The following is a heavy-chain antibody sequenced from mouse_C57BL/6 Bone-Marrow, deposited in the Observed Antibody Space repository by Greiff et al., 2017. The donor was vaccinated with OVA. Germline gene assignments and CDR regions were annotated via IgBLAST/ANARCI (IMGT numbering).Heavy chain of an antibody. CDR1: GFSLSTSGMG. CDR3: ARSDGYYSYGYFDV. J-gene: IGHJ1*03. CDR2: IYWDDDK. Sequence: QVQLKESGPGILQSSQTLSLTCSFSGFSLSTSGMGVSWIRQPSGKGLEWLAHIYWDDDKRYNPSLKSRLTISKDTSRNQVFLKITSVDTADTATYYCARSDGYYSYGYFDVWGTGTTVTVSS. D-gene: IGHD2-3*01. V-gene: IGHV8-12*01.